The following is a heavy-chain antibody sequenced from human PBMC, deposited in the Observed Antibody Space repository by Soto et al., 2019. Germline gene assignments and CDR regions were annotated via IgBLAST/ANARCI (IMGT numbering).Heavy chain of an antibody. CDR2: ISVSGATT. CDR1: GFIFSTYA. J-gene: IGHJ5*02. CDR3: AKSTS. D-gene: IGHD1-1*01. Sequence: DVQLLESGGGLVQPGGSLRLSCTASGFIFSTYAMGWVRQAPGKGLEWVSSISVSGATTYFAESVKGRFTISRDNSKNTLYLQMNSLRVEDTAVYYCAKSTSWGQGTLVTVSS. V-gene: IGHV3-23*01.